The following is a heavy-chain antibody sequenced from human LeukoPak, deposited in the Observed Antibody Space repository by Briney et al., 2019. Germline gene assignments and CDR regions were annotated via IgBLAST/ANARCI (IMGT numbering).Heavy chain of an antibody. CDR2: IFYNGSP. CDR3: ASYSGIYSAFEI. Sequence: SETLSLTCTASGDSITNSNYYWGWVRQSRGRGLEWLVNIFYNGSPYYNPSFKSRVVISVDTSKNNFSLTLNAVTAADTAVYHCASYSGIYSAFEIWSQGTLVTVSS. D-gene: IGHD1-26*01. J-gene: IGHJ3*02. CDR1: GDSITNSNYY. V-gene: IGHV4-39*07.